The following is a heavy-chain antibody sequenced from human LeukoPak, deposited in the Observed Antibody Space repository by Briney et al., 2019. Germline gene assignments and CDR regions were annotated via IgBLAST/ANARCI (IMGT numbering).Heavy chain of an antibody. D-gene: IGHD3-9*01. V-gene: IGHV1-2*02. CDR1: GYTFTGYY. Sequence: ASVKVSCKASGYTFTGYYMHWVRQAPEQGLEWMGYINPNSGDTNSAQKFQGRVTMTRDTSISTVYMELSNLKSDDTAVYYCARDRVTTWFYFDYWGQGTLVTVSS. CDR3: ARDRVTTWFYFDY. CDR2: INPNSGDT. J-gene: IGHJ4*02.